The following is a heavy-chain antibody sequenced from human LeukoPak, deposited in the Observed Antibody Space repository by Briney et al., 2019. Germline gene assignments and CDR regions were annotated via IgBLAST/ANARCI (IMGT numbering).Heavy chain of an antibody. Sequence: GGSLRLSCAASGFTFSSYWMHWVRQATGKGLEWVSRINSDGSSTSYADSVKGRFTISRDNAKNTLYLQMNSLRAEDTAVYYCARESKEYYYDSSGSFDYWGQGTLVTVSS. D-gene: IGHD3-22*01. CDR3: ARESKEYYYDSSGSFDY. CDR2: INSDGSST. CDR1: GFTFSSYW. V-gene: IGHV3-74*01. J-gene: IGHJ4*02.